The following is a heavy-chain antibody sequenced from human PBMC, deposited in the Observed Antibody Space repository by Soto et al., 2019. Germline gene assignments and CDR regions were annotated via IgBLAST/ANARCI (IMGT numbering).Heavy chain of an antibody. CDR1: GGAFSGYY. J-gene: IGHJ4*02. Sequence: SETLSLTCAVYGGAFSGYYWSWIRQPPGKGLEWIGEINHSGSTNYNPSLKSRVTISVDTSKNQFSLKLSSVTAADTAVYYCARGRYSSSWFPFDYWGQGTLVTVSS. CDR2: INHSGST. CDR3: ARGRYSSSWFPFDY. D-gene: IGHD6-13*01. V-gene: IGHV4-34*01.